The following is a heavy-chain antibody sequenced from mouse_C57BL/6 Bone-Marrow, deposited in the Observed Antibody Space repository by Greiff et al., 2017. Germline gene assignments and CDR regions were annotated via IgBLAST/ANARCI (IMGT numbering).Heavy chain of an antibody. Sequence: QVQLQQSGPELVKPGASVKISCKASGYSFTSYYIHWVKQRPGQGLEWIGWIYPGSGNTKYNEKFKGKATLTADTSSSTAYMQLSSLTSEDSAVYYCARRLTGYAMDYRGQGTSVTVSS. V-gene: IGHV1-66*01. CDR2: IYPGSGNT. CDR1: GYSFTSYY. D-gene: IGHD4-1*01. CDR3: ARRLTGYAMDY. J-gene: IGHJ4*01.